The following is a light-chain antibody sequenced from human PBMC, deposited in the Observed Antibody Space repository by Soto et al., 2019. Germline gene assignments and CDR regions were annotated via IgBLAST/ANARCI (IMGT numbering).Light chain of an antibody. CDR1: SSDVENYKL. CDR3: CSSVGSYV. J-gene: IGLJ1*01. CDR2: EVT. V-gene: IGLV2-23*02. Sequence: QSVLNQPASVSGSPGQSVTISCTATSSDVENYKLASWYQQHPGKAPKLIIYEVTKRPSGVSNRLSGSKSANTASLTIFGLQHEDEADYYCCSSVGSYVFGTGTKVTVL.